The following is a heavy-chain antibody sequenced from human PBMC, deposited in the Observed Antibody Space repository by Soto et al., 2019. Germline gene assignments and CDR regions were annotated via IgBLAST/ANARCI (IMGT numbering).Heavy chain of an antibody. CDR1: GGTFSSYA. J-gene: IGHJ4*02. D-gene: IGHD3-22*01. V-gene: IGHV1-69*13. Sequence: GASVKVSCKASGGTFSSYAISWVRQAPGQGLEWMGGIIPIFGTANYAQKFQGRVTITADESTSTAYMELSSLRSEDTAVYYCARGSMIVVDPGFFDYWGQGTLVTV. CDR2: IIPIFGTA. CDR3: ARGSMIVVDPGFFDY.